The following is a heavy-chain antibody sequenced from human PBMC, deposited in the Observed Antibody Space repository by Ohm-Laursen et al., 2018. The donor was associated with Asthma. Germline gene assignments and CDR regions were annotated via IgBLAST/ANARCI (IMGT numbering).Heavy chain of an antibody. J-gene: IGHJ1*01. V-gene: IGHV3-15*01. CDR1: GFTFSNAW. CDR3: TTDYGDYSSQYFQH. CDR2: IKSKTDGGTT. D-gene: IGHD4-17*01. Sequence: SLRLSCSASGFTFSNAWMSWVRQAPGKGLEWVGRIKSKTDGGTTDYAAPVKGRFTISRDDSKNTLYLQMNSLKTEDTAVYYCTTDYGDYSSQYFQHWGQGTLVTVSS.